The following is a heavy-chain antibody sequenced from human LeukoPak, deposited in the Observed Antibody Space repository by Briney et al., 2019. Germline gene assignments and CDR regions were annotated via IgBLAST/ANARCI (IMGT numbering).Heavy chain of an antibody. J-gene: IGHJ5*02. Sequence: GGSLRLSCAASGFTFSSYEMNWVRQAPGKGLEWVSYISSSGSTIYYADSVKGRFTISRDNAKNSLYLQMNSLRAEDTAVYYCASALDYGDYGGNWFDPWGQGTLVTVSS. CDR2: ISSSGSTI. CDR1: GFTFSSYE. CDR3: ASALDYGDYGGNWFDP. D-gene: IGHD4-17*01. V-gene: IGHV3-48*03.